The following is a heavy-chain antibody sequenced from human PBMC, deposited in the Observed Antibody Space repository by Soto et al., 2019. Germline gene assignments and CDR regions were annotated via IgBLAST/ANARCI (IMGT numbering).Heavy chain of an antibody. J-gene: IGHJ5*02. CDR3: ARDVISSSSPNRHNWFDP. D-gene: IGHD6-6*01. Sequence: SETLSLTCTVSGGSISSYYWSWIRQPPGKGLEWIGYIYYSGSTNYNPSLKSRVTISVDTSKNQFSLKLSSVTAADTAVYYCARDVISSSSPNRHNWFDPRGEGTLVTVS. V-gene: IGHV4-59*01. CDR1: GGSISSYY. CDR2: IYYSGST.